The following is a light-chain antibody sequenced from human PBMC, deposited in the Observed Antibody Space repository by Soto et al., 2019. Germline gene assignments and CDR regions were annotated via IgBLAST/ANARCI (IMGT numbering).Light chain of an antibody. CDR3: QQYCSTQYT. J-gene: IGKJ2*01. CDR1: QSVLYSSNNKNY. CDR2: WAS. V-gene: IGKV4-1*01. Sequence: DIVLTQSPDSLAVSLGERATTNCKSSQSVLYSSNNKNYLAWYQQQPVQPPKLLIYWASTRESGGPDRFSGSGSGTEFTLTISSLQAEDVAVCYCQQYCSTQYTCGQGTKLEIK.